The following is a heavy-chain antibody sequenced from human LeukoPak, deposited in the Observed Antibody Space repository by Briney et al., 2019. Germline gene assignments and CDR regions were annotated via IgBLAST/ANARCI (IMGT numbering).Heavy chain of an antibody. V-gene: IGHV3-15*01. J-gene: IGHJ4*02. CDR2: IKSKTDGGTT. CDR1: GFTFSRSA. Sequence: GGSLRLSCAASGFTFSRSAVHWVRQAPGKGLEWVGRIKSKTDGGTTDYAAPVKGRFTISRDDSKNTLYLQMNGLKTEDTAVYYCTTAPYGDFDYWGQGTLVTVSS. D-gene: IGHD4-17*01. CDR3: TTAPYGDFDY.